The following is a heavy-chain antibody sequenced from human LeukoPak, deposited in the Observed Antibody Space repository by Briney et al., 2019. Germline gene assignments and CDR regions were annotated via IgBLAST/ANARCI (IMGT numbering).Heavy chain of an antibody. D-gene: IGHD5-24*01. V-gene: IGHV4-38-2*02. CDR2: IYQSGST. CDR3: ARDCFRRWPPACFDY. J-gene: IGHJ4*02. CDR1: GYSISSGYY. Sequence: PSETLSLTCTVSGYSISSGYYLGWIRQPPGKELEWIGSIYQSGSTYYNPSLKSRVTISVDTSKNQFSLKLSSVTAADTAVYYCARDCFRRWPPACFDYWGQGTLVTVSS.